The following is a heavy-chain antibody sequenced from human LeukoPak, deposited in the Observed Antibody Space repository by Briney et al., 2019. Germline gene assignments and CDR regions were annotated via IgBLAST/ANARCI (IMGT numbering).Heavy chain of an antibody. CDR1: GFTFSSYA. CDR3: AKGESGSYLTVFDY. D-gene: IGHD1-26*01. CDR2: ISGSGGST. V-gene: IGHV3-23*01. J-gene: IGHJ4*02. Sequence: QAGGSLRLSCAASGFTFSSYAMSWVRQAPGKGLEWVSAISGSGGSTYYADSVKGRFTISRDSSKNTLYLQMNSLRAEDTAVYYCAKGESGSYLTVFDYWGQGTLVTVSS.